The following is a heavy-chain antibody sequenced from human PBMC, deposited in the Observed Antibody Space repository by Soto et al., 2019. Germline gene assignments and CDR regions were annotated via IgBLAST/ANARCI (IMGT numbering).Heavy chain of an antibody. CDR1: GFTFSTYA. D-gene: IGHD6-6*01. V-gene: IGHV3-23*01. J-gene: IGHJ4*02. CDR3: AKNWVTTISSSSH. CDR2: ISGTGGST. Sequence: EVQLLESGGGLVQPGGSLRLSCAASGFTFSTYAMSWVRQAPGKGLEWVAAISGTGGSTYYADSVKGRSTISRDNSKNTLYLQMNSLRAEDTAVYYCAKNWVTTISSSSHWGQGTLVTVST.